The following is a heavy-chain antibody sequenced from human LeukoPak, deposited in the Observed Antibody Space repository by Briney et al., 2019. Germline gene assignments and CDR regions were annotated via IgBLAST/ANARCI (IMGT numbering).Heavy chain of an antibody. D-gene: IGHD3-22*01. CDR3: AKEAYYYDSSGYWGAFDI. J-gene: IGHJ3*02. CDR2: IYSGGST. Sequence: PGGPLRLPCAASGFTVSSNYMSWVRQAPGKGLEWVSVIYSGGSTYYADSVKGRFTISRDNSKNTLYLQMNSLRAEDTAVYYCAKEAYYYDSSGYWGAFDIWGQGTMVTVSS. CDR1: GFTVSSNY. V-gene: IGHV3-53*01.